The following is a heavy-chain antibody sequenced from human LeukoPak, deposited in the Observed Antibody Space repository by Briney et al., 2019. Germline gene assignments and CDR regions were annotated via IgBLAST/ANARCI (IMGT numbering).Heavy chain of an antibody. CDR3: AKSRDDFYYYGMDV. CDR2: ISWNSGNI. Sequence: GRSLRLSCTASRFTFDDYAMHWVRQAPGKGLEWVSGISWNSGNIGYADSVRGRFTISRDNAKSSLYLQMNSLRAEDTAYYYCAKSRDDFYYYGMDVWGQGTTVTVSS. J-gene: IGHJ6*02. D-gene: IGHD5-24*01. CDR1: RFTFDDYA. V-gene: IGHV3-9*01.